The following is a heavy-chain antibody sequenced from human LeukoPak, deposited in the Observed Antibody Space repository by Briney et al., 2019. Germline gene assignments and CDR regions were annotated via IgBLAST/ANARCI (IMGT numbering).Heavy chain of an antibody. V-gene: IGHV3-7*01. Sequence: GGSLRLYCAASGFTFSSYWMSWVRQAAGKGLEWVANIKQDGSEKYYVDSVKGRFTISRDNAKNSLYLQMNSLRSADTAVYYCARGGYYFDSSGYYGSFDYWGQGTLVTVSS. D-gene: IGHD3-22*01. CDR3: ARGGYYFDSSGYYGSFDY. J-gene: IGHJ4*02. CDR1: GFTFSSYW. CDR2: IKQDGSEK.